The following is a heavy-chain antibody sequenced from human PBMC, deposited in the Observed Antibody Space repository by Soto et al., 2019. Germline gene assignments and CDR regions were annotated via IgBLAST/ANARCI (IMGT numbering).Heavy chain of an antibody. D-gene: IGHD6-6*01. CDR3: AKTGYSSSSLFDY. V-gene: IGHV1-69*13. CDR2: IIPIFGTA. CDR1: GGTFSSYA. J-gene: IGHJ4*02. Sequence: LVKVSCKASGGTFSSYAISWVRQAPGQGLEWMGGIIPIFGTANYAQKFQGRVTITADESTSTAYMELSSLRSEDTAVYYCAKTGYSSSSLFDYWGQGTLVTVSS.